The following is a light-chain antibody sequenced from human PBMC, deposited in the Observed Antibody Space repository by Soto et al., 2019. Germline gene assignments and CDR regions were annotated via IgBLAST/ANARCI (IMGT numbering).Light chain of an antibody. J-gene: IGLJ3*02. CDR1: SSNIGSNY. V-gene: IGLV1-47*01. CDR3: ATRDDSLSGHWL. CDR2: RND. Sequence: QSVLTQPPSASGTPGQRVTISCSGSSSNIGSNYVNWYQHLPGTAPKLLIYRNDQRPSGVPDRFSSSKSGTSASLAISGLRSEDEADYYCATRDDSLSGHWLFGGGTKVTVL.